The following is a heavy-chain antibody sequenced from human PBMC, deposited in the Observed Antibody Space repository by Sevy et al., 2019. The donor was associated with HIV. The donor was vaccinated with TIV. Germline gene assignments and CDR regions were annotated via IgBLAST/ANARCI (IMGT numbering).Heavy chain of an antibody. CDR3: ARVRPYDTRDFDY. CDR1: GFTFRSYT. V-gene: IGHV3-21*01. J-gene: IGHJ4*02. Sequence: GGSLRLSCVASGFTFRSYTMQWVRQAPGKGLECVSSISSSGSYIYYVDSVKGRFTISRDDAKNSMYLQMNTLRAEDAALYYCARVRPYDTRDFDYWGQGTLVTVSS. D-gene: IGHD3-22*01. CDR2: ISSSGSYI.